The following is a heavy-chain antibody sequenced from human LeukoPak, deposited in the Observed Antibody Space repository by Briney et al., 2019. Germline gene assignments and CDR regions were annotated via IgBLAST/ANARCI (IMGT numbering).Heavy chain of an antibody. CDR2: IKRKTDGGTT. CDR1: GFTFSNAW. CDR3: ITDRNYYDSSGYYYEVY. J-gene: IGHJ4*02. D-gene: IGHD3-22*01. Sequence: GGSLRLSCAASGFTFSNAWMTWVRQAPGKGLEWVGRIKRKTDGGTTDYAAPVKGRFTISRDDSKNTLYLQMNSLKTEDTAVYYCITDRNYYDSSGYYYEVYWGQGTLVTVSS. V-gene: IGHV3-15*01.